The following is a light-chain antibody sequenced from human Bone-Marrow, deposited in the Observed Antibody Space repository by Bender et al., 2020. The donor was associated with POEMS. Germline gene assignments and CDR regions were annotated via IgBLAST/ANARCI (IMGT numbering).Light chain of an antibody. V-gene: IGLV1-44*01. CDR3: AIGHDSLNGRR. Sequence: QSVMTQPPSVSGTPGQRVTISCSGSNPTFETNTVSWYQHFPGAAPKLLIYSNNRRPSGVPDRFSGSKSGTSASLAISGLQSEDEADYYCAIGHDSLNGRRFGGGTKLTVL. CDR2: SNN. CDR1: NPTFETNT. J-gene: IGLJ2*01.